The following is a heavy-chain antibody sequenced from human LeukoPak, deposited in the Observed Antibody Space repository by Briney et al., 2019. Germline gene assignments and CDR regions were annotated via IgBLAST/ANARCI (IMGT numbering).Heavy chain of an antibody. CDR2: IYSGGST. D-gene: IGHD7-27*01. CDR1: GFLVSSKY. CDR3: VKDYAWGLQD. J-gene: IGHJ4*02. Sequence: GGSLRLSCAASGFLVSSKYMSWVRQAPGKGLEWVSVIYSGGSTYYADSVKGRFTISRDNSKNTVYLQMNSLRAEDTAVYYCVKDYAWGLQDWGQGSLVAVSS. V-gene: IGHV3-66*01.